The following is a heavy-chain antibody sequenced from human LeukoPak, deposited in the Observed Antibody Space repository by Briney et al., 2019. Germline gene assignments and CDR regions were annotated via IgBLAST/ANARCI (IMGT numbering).Heavy chain of an antibody. V-gene: IGHV3-7*01. Sequence: GGSLRLSCGASGFTFSSYWMSWVRQDPGKGLEWVANIKQDGSEKYYVDSVKGRFTISRDNAKNSLYLQMNSLRAEDTAVYYCARASPGYCTNGVCGDAFDIWGQGTMVTVSS. D-gene: IGHD2-8*01. J-gene: IGHJ3*02. CDR1: GFTFSSYW. CDR3: ARASPGYCTNGVCGDAFDI. CDR2: IKQDGSEK.